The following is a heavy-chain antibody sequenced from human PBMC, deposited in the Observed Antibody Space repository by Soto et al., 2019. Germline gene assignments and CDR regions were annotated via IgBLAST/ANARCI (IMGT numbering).Heavy chain of an antibody. J-gene: IGHJ4*02. Sequence: GGSLRLSCAASGFTFSSYWMSWVRQAPGKGLEWVANIKQDGSEKYYVDSVKGRFTISRDNAKNSLYLQMNSLRAEDTAVYYCARAHYLAAPLQGDYWGQGTLDTVSS. CDR3: ARAHYLAAPLQGDY. D-gene: IGHD4-4*01. CDR2: IKQDGSEK. V-gene: IGHV3-7*05. CDR1: GFTFSSYW.